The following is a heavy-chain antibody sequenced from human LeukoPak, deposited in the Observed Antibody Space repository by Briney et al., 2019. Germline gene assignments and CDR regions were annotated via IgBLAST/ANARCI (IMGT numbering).Heavy chain of an antibody. D-gene: IGHD3-10*01. CDR3: AKDQLLWFGESYTFSY. Sequence: PGGSLRLSCAASGFTFSSYAVSWVRQAPGKGLEWVSAINGSGGSTYYADSVKGRFTISRDNSKNTLYLQMNSLRAEDTAVYYCAKDQLLWFGESYTFSYWGQGTLVTVSS. CDR2: INGSGGST. V-gene: IGHV3-23*01. CDR1: GFTFSSYA. J-gene: IGHJ4*02.